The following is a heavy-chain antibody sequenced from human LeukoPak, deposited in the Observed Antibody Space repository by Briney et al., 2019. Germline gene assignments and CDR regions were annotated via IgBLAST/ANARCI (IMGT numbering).Heavy chain of an antibody. J-gene: IGHJ1*01. CDR1: GGTFSSYA. CDR3: ARGNYYYDSSGYSAEYFQH. V-gene: IGHV1-69*13. Sequence: SVKVSCKASGGTFSSYAISWVRQAPGQGLEWMGGIIPIFGTANYAQKFQGRVTITADESTSTAYMELSSLRSEDTAVYYCARGNYYYDSSGYSAEYFQHWGQGTLVTVSS. CDR2: IIPIFGTA. D-gene: IGHD3-22*01.